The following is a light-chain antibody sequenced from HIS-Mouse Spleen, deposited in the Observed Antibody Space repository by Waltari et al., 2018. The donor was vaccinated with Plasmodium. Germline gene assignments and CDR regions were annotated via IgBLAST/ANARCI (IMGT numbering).Light chain of an antibody. Sequence: EIVLTQSPGTLSLSPGERSPLPCRASQSVSSSYLAWYQQKPGKAPRLLIYGASSRATGIPDRFSGSGSGTDFTLTISRLEPEDFAVYYCQQYGSSPYTFGQGTKLEIK. CDR1: QSVSSSY. V-gene: IGKV3-20*01. CDR3: QQYGSSPYT. J-gene: IGKJ2*01. CDR2: GAS.